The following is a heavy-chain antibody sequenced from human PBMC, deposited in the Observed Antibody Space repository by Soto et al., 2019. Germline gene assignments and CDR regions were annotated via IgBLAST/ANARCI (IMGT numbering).Heavy chain of an antibody. Sequence: SETLSLTCAVYGGSFSGYYWSWIRQPPGKGLEWIGEINHSGSTNYNPSLKSRVTISVDTSKNQFSLKLSSVTAADTAVYYCARGRITVVRGVIRRGAFDIWGQGTMVTVSS. CDR1: GGSFSGYY. D-gene: IGHD3-10*01. CDR3: ARGRITVVRGVIRRGAFDI. V-gene: IGHV4-34*01. CDR2: INHSGST. J-gene: IGHJ3*02.